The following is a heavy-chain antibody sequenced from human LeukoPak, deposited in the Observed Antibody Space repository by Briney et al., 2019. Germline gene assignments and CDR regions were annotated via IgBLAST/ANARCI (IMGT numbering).Heavy chain of an antibody. D-gene: IGHD3-10*01. Sequence: SETLSLTCGVYGGSFSGYYWTWIRQAPGKGLEWIGEINDRGATNYNPSLKSRVTISVDTSKNQFSLKLSSLTAADTAVYYCARGRGVQSDYFDYWGQGTLVTVSS. CDR3: ARGRGVQSDYFDY. CDR2: INDRGAT. V-gene: IGHV4-34*01. J-gene: IGHJ4*02. CDR1: GGSFSGYY.